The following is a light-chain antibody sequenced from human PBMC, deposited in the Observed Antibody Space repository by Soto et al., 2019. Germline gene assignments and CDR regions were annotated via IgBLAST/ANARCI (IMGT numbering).Light chain of an antibody. CDR2: STN. CDR3: ATRDDSLNGNWV. V-gene: IGLV1-44*01. Sequence: QSVLTQPPSASGTPGQRVTISCSGSSSNIGSHPVNWYQQLPGTAPKLLIFSTNQRPSGVPDRFSGSKSGTAGSLAITGLQSEDEADYYCATRDDSLNGNWVFGGGTKLTVL. J-gene: IGLJ3*02. CDR1: SSNIGSHP.